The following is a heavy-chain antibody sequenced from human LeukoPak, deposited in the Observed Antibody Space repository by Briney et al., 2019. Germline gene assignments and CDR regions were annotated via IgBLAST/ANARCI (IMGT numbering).Heavy chain of an antibody. J-gene: IGHJ6*03. D-gene: IGHD1-26*01. CDR2: IGSSSSYI. V-gene: IGHV3-21*04. CDR1: GFTFSSYS. Sequence: GGSLRLSCAASGFTFSSYSMNWVRQAPGKGLEWVSSIGSSSSYIYYADSVKGRFTISRDNSMNTLYLQMNSLRADDTAVYYCAKDLRIVGAGGYNYYYMDVWGRGTAVTVSS. CDR3: AKDLRIVGAGGYNYYYMDV.